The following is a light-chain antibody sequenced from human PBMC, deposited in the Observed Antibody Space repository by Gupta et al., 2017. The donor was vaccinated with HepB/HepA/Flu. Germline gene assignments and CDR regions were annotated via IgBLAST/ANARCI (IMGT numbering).Light chain of an antibody. CDR3: QQFGSPPLT. J-gene: IGKJ4*01. Sequence: EIVLTQSPGTLSLSPGDRATLSCRASQTVSSSFLAWYQQKPDQSPRLLIYGASSRATGIPDRISGSGSGTDFTLTISRLEPEDFAMYYCQQFGSPPLTFGGGTKVEIK. V-gene: IGKV3-20*01. CDR1: QTVSSSF. CDR2: GAS.